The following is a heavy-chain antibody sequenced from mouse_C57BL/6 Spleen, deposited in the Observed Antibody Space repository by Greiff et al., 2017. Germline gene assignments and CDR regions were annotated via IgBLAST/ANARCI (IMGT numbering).Heavy chain of an antibody. J-gene: IGHJ4*01. CDR3: ARGVTTFVAPLLDY. D-gene: IGHD1-1*01. V-gene: IGHV1-80*01. CDR1: GYAFSSYW. Sequence: VKLQESGAELVKPGASVKISCKASGYAFSSYWMNWVKQRPGKGLEWIGQIYPGDGDTNYNGKFKGKATLTADKSSSTAYMQLSSLTSEYSAVYFCARGVTTFVAPLLDYWGQGTTVTVSS. CDR2: IYPGDGDT.